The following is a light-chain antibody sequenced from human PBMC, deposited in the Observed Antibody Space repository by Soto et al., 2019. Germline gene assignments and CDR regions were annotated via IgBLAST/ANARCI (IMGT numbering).Light chain of an antibody. J-gene: IGLJ1*01. CDR3: SSYAGSNNFV. Sequence: QAVLTQPGSVSGYPGESITISCNGTSSDVGGYNSVSWYQHHPGKAPKLMIYEVSKRPSGVPDRFSGSKSGNTASLTVSGLQAEDEADYYCSSYAGSNNFVFGTGTKVTV. CDR1: SSDVGGYNS. CDR2: EVS. V-gene: IGLV2-8*01.